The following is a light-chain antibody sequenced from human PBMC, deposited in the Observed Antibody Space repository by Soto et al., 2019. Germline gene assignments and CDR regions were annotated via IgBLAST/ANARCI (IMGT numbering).Light chain of an antibody. CDR3: QQTYSTPWT. CDR1: QGISDS. V-gene: IGKV1-17*03. CDR2: AAS. Sequence: IQMTQSPAAMSASVGDSVTITCRASQGISDSLAWFQQKQGKAPKRLIYAASRLQSGVPSRFSGSRSGTDFTLTISSLVPEDFATYYCQQTYSTPWTFGQGTRWIS. J-gene: IGKJ1*01.